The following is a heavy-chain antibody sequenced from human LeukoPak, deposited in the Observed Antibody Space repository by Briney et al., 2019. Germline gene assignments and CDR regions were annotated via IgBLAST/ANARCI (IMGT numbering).Heavy chain of an antibody. D-gene: IGHD3-10*02. CDR1: GFTFSSYE. V-gene: IGHV3-48*03. Sequence: GGSLRLSCAASGFTFSSYEMHWVRQAPGKGLEWVSYISSSGSTIYYADTVKGRFTISRDNAKNSLYLQMNSLRAEDTAVYYCAELGITMIGGVWGKGTTVTISS. CDR2: ISSSGSTI. J-gene: IGHJ6*04. CDR3: AELGITMIGGV.